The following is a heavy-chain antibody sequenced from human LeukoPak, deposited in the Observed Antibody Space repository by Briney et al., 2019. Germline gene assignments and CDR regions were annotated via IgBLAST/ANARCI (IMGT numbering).Heavy chain of an antibody. Sequence: ASVKVSCKASGGTFSSYAISWVRQAPGQGLEWMGGIIPIFGTANYAQKFQGRVTITTDESTSTAYMELSSLRSEDTAVYYCARGPTHYDFLTGYSAPNWFDPWGQGTLVTVSS. CDR3: ARGPTHYDFLTGYSAPNWFDP. D-gene: IGHD3-9*01. J-gene: IGHJ5*02. CDR2: IIPIFGTA. CDR1: GGTFSSYA. V-gene: IGHV1-69*05.